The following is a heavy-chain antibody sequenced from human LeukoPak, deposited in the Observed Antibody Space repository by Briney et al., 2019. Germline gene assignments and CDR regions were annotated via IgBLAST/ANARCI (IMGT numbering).Heavy chain of an antibody. J-gene: IGHJ4*02. CDR3: ARGDSSGWYFDY. CDR2: INHSGSA. D-gene: IGHD6-19*01. CDR1: GGSFSGYY. V-gene: IGHV4-34*01. Sequence: TSETLSLTCAVYGGSFSGYYWNWIRQPPGKGLEWIGEINHSGSANYNPSLKSRVAISVDKSKNQFSLKLSSVTAADTAVYYCARGDSSGWYFDYWGQGTLVTVSS.